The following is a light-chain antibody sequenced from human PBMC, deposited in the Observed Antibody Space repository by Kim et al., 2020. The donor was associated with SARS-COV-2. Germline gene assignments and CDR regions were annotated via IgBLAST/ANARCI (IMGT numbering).Light chain of an antibody. CDR1: TGAVTSDYY. V-gene: IGLV7-43*01. CDR3: LLYFSGAQTWV. CDR2: STS. J-gene: IGLJ3*02. Sequence: GTATLTCVSGTGAVTSDYYPNWVQQKPGQAPRSLIHSTSNKHSWTPARFSGSLLGGKAALTLSGVQPEDEAEYYCLLYFSGAQTWVFGGGTKLTVL.